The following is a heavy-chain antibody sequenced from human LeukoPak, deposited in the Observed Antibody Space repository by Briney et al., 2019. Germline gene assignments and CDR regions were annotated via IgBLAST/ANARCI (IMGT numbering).Heavy chain of an antibody. J-gene: IGHJ4*02. CDR1: GFTFSSYS. D-gene: IGHD3-3*01. CDR3: AREPFWSGYYSNLHFDY. Sequence: PGGSLRLSCVASGFTFSSYSMNWVRQAPGKGLEWVSSISSSSSYIYYADSVKGRFTISRDNAKNSLYLQMNSLRAEDTAVYYCAREPFWSGYYSNLHFDYWGQGTLVTVSS. CDR2: ISSSSSYI. V-gene: IGHV3-21*01.